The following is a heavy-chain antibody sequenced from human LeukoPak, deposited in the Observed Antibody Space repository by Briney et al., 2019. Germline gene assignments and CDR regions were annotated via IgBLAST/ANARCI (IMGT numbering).Heavy chain of an antibody. CDR2: INPSGGST. V-gene: IGHV1-46*01. J-gene: IGHJ6*03. Sequence: ASVKVSCKASGYTFTSYYMHWVRQAPGQGLEWMGIINPSGGSTSYAQKFQGRVTMTRDMSTSTVYMELSSLRSEDTAVYYCARSTGEFFGGYYYMDVWGEGTTVTVSS. CDR1: GYTFTSYY. D-gene: IGHD7-27*01. CDR3: ARSTGEFFGGYYYMDV.